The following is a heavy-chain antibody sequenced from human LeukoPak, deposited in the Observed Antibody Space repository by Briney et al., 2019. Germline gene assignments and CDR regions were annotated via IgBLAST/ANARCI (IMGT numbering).Heavy chain of an antibody. Sequence: SETLSLTCTVSGSAISSDYWSWIRQPAGKGREWSGRIYTTGNTNYNPSLKSRLTMSVDTSKNQFSLKLSSVTAADTAVYYCARLADGGGLVHFDYWGQGTLVTVSS. CDR3: ARLADGGGLVHFDY. CDR2: IYTTGNT. V-gene: IGHV4-4*07. CDR1: GSAISSDY. D-gene: IGHD6-19*01. J-gene: IGHJ4*02.